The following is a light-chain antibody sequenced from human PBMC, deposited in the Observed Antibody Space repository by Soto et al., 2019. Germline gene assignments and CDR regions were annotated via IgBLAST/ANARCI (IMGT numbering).Light chain of an antibody. CDR1: QGITSW. Sequence: DIQMTQSPSSVSASVGDRVTITCRASQGITSWLAWYQQKPGKAPKLLIYRASNLQSGVPSRFSGSGSGTGFTLTISGLQPADFATYYCQQTTTFPLTFGGGTKVEIK. CDR2: RAS. CDR3: QQTTTFPLT. J-gene: IGKJ4*01. V-gene: IGKV1-12*01.